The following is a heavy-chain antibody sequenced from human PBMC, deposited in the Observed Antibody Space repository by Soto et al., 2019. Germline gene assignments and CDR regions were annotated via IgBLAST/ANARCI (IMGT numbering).Heavy chain of an antibody. CDR1: GGSISSGGYS. D-gene: IGHD2-2*01. CDR2: IYHSGST. J-gene: IGHJ5*02. CDR3: ARGSAAISYNWFDP. V-gene: IGHV4-30-2*01. Sequence: PSETLSLTCAVSGGSISSGGYSWSWIRQPPGKGLEWIGYIYHSGSTYYNPSLKSRVTISVDRSKNQFSLKLSSVTAADTAVYYCARGSAAISYNWFDPWGQGTLAPVSS.